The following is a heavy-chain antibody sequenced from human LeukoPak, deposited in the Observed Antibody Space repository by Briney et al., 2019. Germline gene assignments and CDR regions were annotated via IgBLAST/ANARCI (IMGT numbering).Heavy chain of an antibody. V-gene: IGHV1-69*13. CDR2: IIPIFGTA. D-gene: IGHD3-22*01. CDR3: ARNPLNYYDSSGYQHY. CDR1: GGTFSSYA. J-gene: IGHJ4*02. Sequence: GASVKVSCTASGGTFSSYAISWVRQAPGHGLEWMGGIIPIFGTANYAQKFQGRVTITADESTSTAYMELSSLRSEDTAVYYCARNPLNYYDSSGYQHYWGQGTLVTVSS.